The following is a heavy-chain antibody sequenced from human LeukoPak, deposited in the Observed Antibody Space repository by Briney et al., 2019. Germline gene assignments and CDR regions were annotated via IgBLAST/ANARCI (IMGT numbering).Heavy chain of an antibody. Sequence: GASVKVSCKASGYTFTSYYMHWVRQAPGQGLEWMGIINPSGGSTSYAQKFQGRVTMTRDTSTSTAYMELSSLRSEDTAVYYCARDPGSEAGRPYFDCWGQGTLVTVSS. CDR3: ARDPGSEAGRPYFDC. J-gene: IGHJ4*02. D-gene: IGHD6-6*01. V-gene: IGHV1-46*01. CDR2: INPSGGST. CDR1: GYTFTSYY.